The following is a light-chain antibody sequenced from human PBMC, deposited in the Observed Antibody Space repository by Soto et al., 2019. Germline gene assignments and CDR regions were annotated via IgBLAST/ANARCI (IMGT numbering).Light chain of an antibody. J-gene: IGKJ1*01. Sequence: DIQMTQSPSTLSASAGDRVTITCRASQSISSWLAWYQQKPGKAPKLLIYDASSLESGVPSRFSGSGSGTEFTLTISSLQPDDFATYYCQQYNSYSPLTFGQGTKVEIK. CDR3: QQYNSYSPLT. V-gene: IGKV1-5*01. CDR2: DAS. CDR1: QSISSW.